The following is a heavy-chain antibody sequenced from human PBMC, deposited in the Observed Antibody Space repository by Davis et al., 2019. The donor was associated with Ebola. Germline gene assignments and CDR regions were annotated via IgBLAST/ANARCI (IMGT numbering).Heavy chain of an antibody. CDR3: AREGNHRPPYYYYGMDG. D-gene: IGHD1-14*01. CDR2: IIPILGIA. J-gene: IGHJ6*02. V-gene: IGHV1-69*04. Sequence: AASVKVSCQASGGTFSSYAISWVRQAPGQGLEWMGRIIPILGIANYAQKFQGRVTITADKSTSTAYMELSSLRSEDTAVYYCAREGNHRPPYYYYGMDGWGQGTTVTVSS. CDR1: GGTFSSYA.